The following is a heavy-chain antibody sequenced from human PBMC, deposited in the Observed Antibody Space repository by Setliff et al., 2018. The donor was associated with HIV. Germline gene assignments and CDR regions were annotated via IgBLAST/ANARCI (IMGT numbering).Heavy chain of an antibody. J-gene: IGHJ4*02. CDR1: GYLFTGYY. CDR2: INVNSGGT. V-gene: IGHV1-2*02. D-gene: IGHD3-10*01. Sequence: ASVKVSCKASGYLFTGYYMHWVRQAPGQGLEWMGWINVNSGGTKYAQKFQGRVTMTRDTSISTAYMEVSSLRSDDTAVDYCAREGSPIYYFDYWSQGTLVTVSS. CDR3: AREGSPIYYFDY.